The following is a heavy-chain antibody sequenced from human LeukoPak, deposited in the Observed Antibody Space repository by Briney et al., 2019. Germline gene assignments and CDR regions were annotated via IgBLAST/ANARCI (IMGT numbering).Heavy chain of an antibody. D-gene: IGHD4-17*01. CDR2: ISGSGGST. CDR3: AKGRGDKRFHDAFDI. J-gene: IGHJ3*02. Sequence: QPGESLRLSCAASGFTFTSYAMSWVRQAPGKGLEWVSAISGSGGSTYYADSVKGRFTISRDNSKNTLYLQMNSLRAEGTAVYYCAKGRGDKRFHDAFDIWGQGTMVTVSS. V-gene: IGHV3-23*01. CDR1: GFTFTSYA.